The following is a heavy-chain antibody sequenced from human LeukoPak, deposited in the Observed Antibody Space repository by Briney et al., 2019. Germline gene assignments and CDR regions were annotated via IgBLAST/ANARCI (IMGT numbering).Heavy chain of an antibody. CDR3: AKDLRYYYDSTTYYFDYYFDY. CDR1: GFTFSSYG. D-gene: IGHD3-22*01. J-gene: IGHJ4*02. CDR2: ISYDGTNK. Sequence: PGGSLRLSCAASGFTFSSYGMHWVRQAPGKGLEWVTLISYDGTNKYYADSVKGRFTISRDNSKNTLYLQTNSLRAEDTAVYYCAKDLRYYYDSTTYYFDYYFDYWGQGTLVTVSS. V-gene: IGHV3-30*18.